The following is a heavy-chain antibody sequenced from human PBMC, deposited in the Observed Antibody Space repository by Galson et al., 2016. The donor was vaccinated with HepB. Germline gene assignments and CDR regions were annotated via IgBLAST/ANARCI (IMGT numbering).Heavy chain of an antibody. Sequence: TLSLTCTVSGGSIRSDGYFWSWIRQHPGKGLEWIGYIYHTGTTYYNPSLKSRVTISVDRSNNQFSLEVNSVTAADTAVYYCARDSVQFRGSDYWGRGTLVIVS. CDR1: GGSIRSDGYF. D-gene: IGHD3-10*01. CDR3: ARDSVQFRGSDY. V-gene: IGHV4-31*03. J-gene: IGHJ4*02. CDR2: IYHTGTT.